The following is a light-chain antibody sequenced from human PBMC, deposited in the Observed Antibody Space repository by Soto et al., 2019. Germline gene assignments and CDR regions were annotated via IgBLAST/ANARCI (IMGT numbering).Light chain of an antibody. CDR2: EVS. J-gene: IGLJ1*01. CDR1: SSDVGDYKY. CDR3: SSYRSGNSLDV. V-gene: IGLV2-14*01. Sequence: QSSLTQPASVSGSPGQSITISCTGTSSDVGDYKYVSWYQQHPGKAPKLIIYEVSNRPSGVSSRFSGSKSGNTASLTISGLQTEDEADYYCSSYRSGNSLDVFGTGTKLTV.